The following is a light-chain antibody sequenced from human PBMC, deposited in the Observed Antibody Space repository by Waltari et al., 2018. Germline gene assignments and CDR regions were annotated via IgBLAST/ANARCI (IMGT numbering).Light chain of an antibody. Sequence: SSELTQDPAVSVALGQTVRITCPGDSLRSYYASWYQQKPGQAPVLVIYGKNNRPSGIPDRFSGSSSGNTASLTITGAQAEDEADCYCNSRDSSGNHWVFGGGTKLTVL. CDR3: NSRDSSGNHWV. J-gene: IGLJ3*02. V-gene: IGLV3-19*01. CDR1: SLRSYY. CDR2: GKN.